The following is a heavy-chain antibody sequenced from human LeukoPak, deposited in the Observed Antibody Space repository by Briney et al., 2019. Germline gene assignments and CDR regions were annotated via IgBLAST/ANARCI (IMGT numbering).Heavy chain of an antibody. CDR1: GFTFSRFW. V-gene: IGHV3-7*01. CDR3: VKHETGPEY. J-gene: IGHJ4*02. CDR2: IKQDGSEK. Sequence: GGSLRLSCAASGFTFSRFWMSWVRQAPGKGLEWVANIKQDGSEKHHGASVKGRFAISRENAKNSSYLQMNSLRVEGTAVYYCVKHETGPEYWGQGTLVTVSS. D-gene: IGHD1-14*01.